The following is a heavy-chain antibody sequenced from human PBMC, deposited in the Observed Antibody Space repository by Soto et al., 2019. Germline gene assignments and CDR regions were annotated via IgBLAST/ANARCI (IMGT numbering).Heavy chain of an antibody. CDR1: GFTFNSYG. D-gene: IGHD2-15*01. J-gene: IGHJ4*02. Sequence: PGGSLRLSCAAPGFTFNSYGIYWVRQAPGKGLEWVATIRSNGVTTFYADSAKGRFTISRDKTRNTVDLQMSSLRAEDSALYYCAKPMTPCNSVTCYLHFDYWGQGTLVTVSS. V-gene: IGHV3-23*01. CDR3: AKPMTPCNSVTCYLHFDY. CDR2: IRSNGVTT.